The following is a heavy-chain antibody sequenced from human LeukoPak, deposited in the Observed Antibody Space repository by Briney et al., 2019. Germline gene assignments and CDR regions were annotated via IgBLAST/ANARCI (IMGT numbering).Heavy chain of an antibody. J-gene: IGHJ3*02. Sequence: GSSVKVSCKASGGTFSSYAISWVRQAPGQGLEWMGGIIPIFGTANYAQKSQGRVTITADESTSTAYMELSSLGSEDTAVYYCARLRADVNYYDSSGYTVGAFDIWGQGTMVTVSS. CDR3: ARLRADVNYYDSSGYTVGAFDI. CDR1: GGTFSSYA. CDR2: IIPIFGTA. D-gene: IGHD3-22*01. V-gene: IGHV1-69*01.